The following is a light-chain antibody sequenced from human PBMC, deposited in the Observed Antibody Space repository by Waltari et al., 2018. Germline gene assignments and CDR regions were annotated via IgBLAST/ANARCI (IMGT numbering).Light chain of an antibody. J-gene: IGLJ3*02. CDR2: VNSDGSH. CDR1: GEYSAYA. V-gene: IGLV4-69*01. Sequence: LVLTQSPSASASLGASVKPTCRLPGEYSAYAIAWHQQQPLKGPRYLMTVNSDGSHKKGDGISERFSGSSSDVDRYLIISRLQSDDEADYFCQTWGTGIQVFGSGTKLTVL. CDR3: QTWGTGIQV.